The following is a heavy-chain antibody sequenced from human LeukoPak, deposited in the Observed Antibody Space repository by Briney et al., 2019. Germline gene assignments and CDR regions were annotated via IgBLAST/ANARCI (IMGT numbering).Heavy chain of an antibody. Sequence: PSETLSLTCTVSGGSISTSSYYWGWIRQPPGKGLECIGNIYYSGSTNYNPSLKSRVTMSVDTSKNQFSLKLSSVTAADTAVYYCARGIGEYYYGSGAYYYYYMDVWGKGTTVTISS. V-gene: IGHV4-39*07. D-gene: IGHD3-10*01. J-gene: IGHJ6*03. CDR1: GGSISTSSYY. CDR3: ARGIGEYYYGSGAYYYYYMDV. CDR2: IYYSGST.